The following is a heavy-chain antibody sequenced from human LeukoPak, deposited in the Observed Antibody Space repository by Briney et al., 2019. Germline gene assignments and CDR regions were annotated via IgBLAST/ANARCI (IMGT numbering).Heavy chain of an antibody. Sequence: ASVKVSCKASGYTFTGYYMHWVRQAPGPGLEWMGRINPNSGGTNYAQKFQGRVTMTRDTSISKAYMELSRLRSDDTAVYYCARDMVRGVRYYFDYWGQGTLVTVSS. V-gene: IGHV1-2*06. CDR1: GYTFTGYY. CDR2: INPNSGGT. D-gene: IGHD3-10*01. J-gene: IGHJ4*02. CDR3: ARDMVRGVRYYFDY.